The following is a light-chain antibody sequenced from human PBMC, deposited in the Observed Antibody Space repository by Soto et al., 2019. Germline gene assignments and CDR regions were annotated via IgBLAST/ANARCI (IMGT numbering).Light chain of an antibody. CDR1: QSVSSSY. J-gene: IGKJ5*01. V-gene: IGKV3D-20*02. CDR2: GAS. Sequence: EIVLTQSPGTLSLSPGERATLSCRASQSVSSSYLAWHQQKPGQAPRLLIYGASNRATGIPARFSGSGSGTDFTLTISSLEPEDFAVYYCQQRASWVTFGQGTRLEI. CDR3: QQRASWVT.